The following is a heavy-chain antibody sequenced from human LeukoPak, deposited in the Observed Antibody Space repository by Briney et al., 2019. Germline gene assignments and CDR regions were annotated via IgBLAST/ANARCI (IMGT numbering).Heavy chain of an antibody. V-gene: IGHV3-74*01. CDR3: VRDWGYSGSYYDYFDY. D-gene: IGHD1-26*01. CDR1: GFTFSTYW. CDR2: IKSDGSST. Sequence: QSGGSLRLSCAASGFTFSTYWMHWVRQAPGKGLVWVSRIKSDGSSTNYADSVKGRLTLSRDNAKNTLYLQMKSLRAEDTAVYYCVRDWGYSGSYYDYFDYWGQGTLVTVSS. J-gene: IGHJ4*02.